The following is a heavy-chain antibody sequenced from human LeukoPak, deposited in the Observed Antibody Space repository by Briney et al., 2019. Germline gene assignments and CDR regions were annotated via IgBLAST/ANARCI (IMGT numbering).Heavy chain of an antibody. V-gene: IGHV3-7*01. CDR2: IKQDGSEK. CDR3: ARDTRWGGEDFGF. CDR1: GFTFTNAW. Sequence: GGSLRLSCAASGFTFTNAWMTWVRQAPGKGLEWVANIKQDGSEKYYVDSVKGRFTISRDNAKNSVYLQMNSLRAEDTAVYYCARDTRWGGEDFGFWGQGTLVTVSS. D-gene: IGHD2-2*01. J-gene: IGHJ4*02.